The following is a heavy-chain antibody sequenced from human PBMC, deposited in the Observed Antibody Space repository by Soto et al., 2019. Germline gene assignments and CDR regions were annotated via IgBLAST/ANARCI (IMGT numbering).Heavy chain of an antibody. CDR2: MNPNSGNT. CDR1: GYTFTSYD. V-gene: IGHV1-8*01. Sequence: QVQLVQSGAEVKKPGASVKVSCKASGYTFTSYDINWVRQATGQGLEWMGRMNPNSGNTGYAQKFQGRVTMTRNTSISTAYMELSSLRSEDTAVYYCAGGYDSSGYYDYWGQGTLVTVSS. J-gene: IGHJ4*02. CDR3: AGGYDSSGYYDY. D-gene: IGHD3-22*01.